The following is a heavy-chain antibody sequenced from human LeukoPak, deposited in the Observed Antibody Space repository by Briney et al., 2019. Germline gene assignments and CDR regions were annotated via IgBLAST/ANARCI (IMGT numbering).Heavy chain of an antibody. J-gene: IGHJ4*02. CDR3: ARYAGRDAHFDH. Sequence: SETLSLTCTVSGGSISSYYWSWIRQPPGKGLEWIGYIYYSGSTNYNPSLKSRVTISVDTSKNQFSLKLSSVTAADTAVYYCARYAGRDAHFDHWGQGTLVTVSS. V-gene: IGHV4-59*01. CDR2: IYYSGST. CDR1: GGSISSYY.